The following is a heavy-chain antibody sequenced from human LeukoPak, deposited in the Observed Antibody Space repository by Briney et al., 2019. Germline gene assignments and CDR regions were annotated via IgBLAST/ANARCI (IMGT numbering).Heavy chain of an antibody. V-gene: IGHV3-7*03. CDR2: IRHDGDTK. CDR3: ARSLPYGTTWYGRSDF. D-gene: IGHD6-13*01. Sequence: GGSLRLSCAASGFPFNAYWMTWVRQAPGKGLEWVANIRHDGDTKYYVDSVKGRFTISRDNAMNSLYLQMNSLRAEDTAIYYCARSLPYGTTWYGRSDFWGQGTLVTVSS. J-gene: IGHJ4*02. CDR1: GFPFNAYW.